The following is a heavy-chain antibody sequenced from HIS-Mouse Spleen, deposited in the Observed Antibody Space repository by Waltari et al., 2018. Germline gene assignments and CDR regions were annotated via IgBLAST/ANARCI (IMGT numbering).Heavy chain of an antibody. Sequence: EVQLLESGGGLVHPGGSVRLSCAASGFTFRRYAMSWVGQALGKGLEWVSAISGSGGSTYYADSVKGRFTISRDNSKNTLYLQMNSLRAEDTAVYYCAKGGSLDYWGQGTLVTVS. CDR3: AKGGSLDY. V-gene: IGHV3-23*01. J-gene: IGHJ4*02. CDR1: GFTFRRYA. D-gene: IGHD1-26*01. CDR2: ISGSGGST.